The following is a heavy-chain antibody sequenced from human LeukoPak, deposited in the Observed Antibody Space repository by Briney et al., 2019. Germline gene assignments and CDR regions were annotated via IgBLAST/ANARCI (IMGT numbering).Heavy chain of an antibody. V-gene: IGHV3-23*01. J-gene: IGHJ4*02. Sequence: GGSLRLSCAASGFTFSRYVMSWVRQAPGKGLEWVSSISGSGDRTYYADSVKGRFTISRDISKNTVYLQMNSLRADDTAVYYCARGGYSYGVTDYWGQGTLVTVSS. CDR2: ISGSGDRT. CDR1: GFTFSRYV. D-gene: IGHD5-18*01. CDR3: ARGGYSYGVTDY.